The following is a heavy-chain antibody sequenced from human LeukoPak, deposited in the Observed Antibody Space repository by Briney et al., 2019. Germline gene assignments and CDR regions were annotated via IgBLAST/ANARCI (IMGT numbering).Heavy chain of an antibody. J-gene: IGHJ4*02. CDR1: GFTVSSNY. D-gene: IGHD6-19*01. Sequence: GGSLRLSCAASGFTVSSNYMSWVRQGPGKGLECVSVISNDGDTYYADSVKGRFTISRDTPKNTVSLQMNSLRAEDTAVYYCAGDKTTGGWYEFDYWGQGTLVTVSS. CDR2: ISNDGDT. V-gene: IGHV3-53*01. CDR3: AGDKTTGGWYEFDY.